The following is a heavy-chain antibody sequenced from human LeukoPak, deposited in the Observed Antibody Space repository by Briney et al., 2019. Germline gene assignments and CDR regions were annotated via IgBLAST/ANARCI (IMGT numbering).Heavy chain of an antibody. Sequence: SVKVSCKASGGTFSSYTISWVRQAPGQGLEWMGRIIPILGIANYAQKFQGRVTITADKSTSTAYMELRSLRSDDTAVYYCARLGSGSYYNTLRYWGQGTLVTVSS. CDR1: GGTFSSYT. CDR3: ARLGSGSYYNTLRY. D-gene: IGHD3-10*01. V-gene: IGHV1-69*02. CDR2: IIPILGIA. J-gene: IGHJ4*02.